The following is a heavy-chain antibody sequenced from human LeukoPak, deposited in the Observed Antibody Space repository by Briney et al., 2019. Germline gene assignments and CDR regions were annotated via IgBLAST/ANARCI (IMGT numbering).Heavy chain of an antibody. Sequence: GGSLRLSCAVSGFTFSSYAMSWVRQAPGKGLEWVSVISGSGGKTFYADSVKGRFTISRDNSKNTLYLQMNSLRDEDTAVYYCAKDLSGSCYGYWGQGTPVTVSS. CDR3: AKDLSGSCYGY. V-gene: IGHV3-23*01. CDR2: ISGSGGKT. D-gene: IGHD2-15*01. J-gene: IGHJ4*02. CDR1: GFTFSSYA.